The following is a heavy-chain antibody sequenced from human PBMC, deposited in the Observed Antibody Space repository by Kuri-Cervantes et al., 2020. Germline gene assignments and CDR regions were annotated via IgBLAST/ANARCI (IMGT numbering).Heavy chain of an antibody. D-gene: IGHD3-10*01. Sequence: ASVKVSCKASGYTFTSYYMHWVRQAPGQGLEWMGIINPSGGSTSYAQKFQGRVTMTRDTSTSTVYMELSSLRSDDTAVYYCAINYYGSGSYYSWFDPWGQGTLVTVSS. CDR1: GYTFTSYY. J-gene: IGHJ5*02. CDR2: INPSGGST. V-gene: IGHV1-46*01. CDR3: AINYYGSGSYYSWFDP.